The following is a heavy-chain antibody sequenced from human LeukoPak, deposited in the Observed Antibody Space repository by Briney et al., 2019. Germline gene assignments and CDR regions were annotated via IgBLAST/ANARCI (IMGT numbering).Heavy chain of an antibody. D-gene: IGHD7-27*01. J-gene: IGHJ4*02. CDR3: ARGKDWGPY. Sequence: ASVKVSCKAFGYTFTGYYMHWVRQAPGQGLEWMGWINPNSGGTNSAQKFQGRVTMTRDTSISTAYMELSRLTPDDTAVYYCARGKDWGPYWGQGTLVTVSS. CDR1: GYTFTGYY. V-gene: IGHV1-2*02. CDR2: INPNSGGT.